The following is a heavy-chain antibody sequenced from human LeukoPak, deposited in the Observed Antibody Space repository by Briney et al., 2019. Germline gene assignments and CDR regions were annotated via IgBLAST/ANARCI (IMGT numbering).Heavy chain of an antibody. CDR3: ARQSSGIAAAGTDWFDP. V-gene: IGHV5-51*01. CDR1: GYSFTSYW. Sequence: GESLKISCKGSGYSFTSYWIGWVRQMPGKGLEWMGIIYPGDSDTRYSPSFQGQVTISADKSISTAYLQWSSLKASDTAMYYCARQSSGIAAAGTDWFDPWGQGTLITVSS. CDR2: IYPGDSDT. D-gene: IGHD6-13*01. J-gene: IGHJ5*02.